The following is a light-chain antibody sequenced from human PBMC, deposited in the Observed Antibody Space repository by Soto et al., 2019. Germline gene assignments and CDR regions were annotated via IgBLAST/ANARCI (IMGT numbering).Light chain of an antibody. CDR1: QSISSW. J-gene: IGKJ2*01. CDR2: KAS. V-gene: IGKV1-5*03. Sequence: DIQMTQSPSTLSASVGDRVTITCRASQSISSWLAWYQQKPGKAPKLLIYKASSLESGVPSRFSGSGSGTEFTLTISSLQPDDFATYYCQQYNSYSTYTFGQGTKLESK. CDR3: QQYNSYSTYT.